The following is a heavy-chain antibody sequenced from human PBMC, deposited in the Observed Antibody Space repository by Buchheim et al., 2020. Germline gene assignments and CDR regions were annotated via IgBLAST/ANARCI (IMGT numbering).Heavy chain of an antibody. D-gene: IGHD3-16*02. V-gene: IGHV1-69*06. Sequence: QVQLVQSGAEVKKPGSSVKVSCKASGGTFSSYAISWVRQAPGQGLEWMGGIIPIFGTANYAQKFQGRVTITADKSTSTAYMELSSLRSEDTAVYYCARKGRDYVWGSYRSDGSHSYRNWFDPWGQGTL. J-gene: IGHJ5*02. CDR2: IIPIFGTA. CDR3: ARKGRDYVWGSYRSDGSHSYRNWFDP. CDR1: GGTFSSYA.